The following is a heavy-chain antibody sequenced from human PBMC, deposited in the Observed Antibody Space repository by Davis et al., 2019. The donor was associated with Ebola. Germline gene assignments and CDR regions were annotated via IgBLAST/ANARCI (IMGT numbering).Heavy chain of an antibody. CDR1: GYSFTSYW. Sequence: GESLKISCKGSGYSFTSYWIGWVRQMPGKGLEWMGIIYPGDSDTRYSPSFQGQVTISADKSISTAYLQWSSLKASDTAMYYCARRLRGEWLRLRGGYYYYYGMDVWGQGTTVTVSS. CDR3: ARRLRGEWLRLRGGYYYYYGMDV. CDR2: IYPGDSDT. V-gene: IGHV5-51*01. J-gene: IGHJ6*02. D-gene: IGHD5-12*01.